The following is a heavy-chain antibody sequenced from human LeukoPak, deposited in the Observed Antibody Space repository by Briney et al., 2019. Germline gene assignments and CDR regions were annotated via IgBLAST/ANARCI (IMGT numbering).Heavy chain of an antibody. J-gene: IGHJ4*02. Sequence: SETLSLTCAVYGGSFSGYYWSWIRQPPGKGLEWIGEINHSGSTNYNPSLESRVTISVDTSKNQFSLKLSSVTAADTAVYYYARSTTVLRGGFDYWGQGILVTVSS. D-gene: IGHD3-10*01. CDR3: ARSTTVLRGGFDY. V-gene: IGHV4-34*01. CDR2: INHSGST. CDR1: GGSFSGYY.